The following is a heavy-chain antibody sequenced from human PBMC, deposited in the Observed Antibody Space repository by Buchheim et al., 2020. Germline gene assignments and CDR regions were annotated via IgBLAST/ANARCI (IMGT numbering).Heavy chain of an antibody. Sequence: QLQLQESGPGLAKPSETLSLTCTVSGGSISSSRYYWAWIRQPPGRGLEWIGSVYYNGRPYYNPSLKSRVTISVDTSKNQFFLKLSSVTAADTAFYHCAREDIILVIDRGPSAFDPWGQG. CDR2: VYYNGRP. CDR3: AREDIILVIDRGPSAFDP. CDR1: GGSISSSRYY. D-gene: IGHD2-21*01. V-gene: IGHV4-39*07. J-gene: IGHJ5*02.